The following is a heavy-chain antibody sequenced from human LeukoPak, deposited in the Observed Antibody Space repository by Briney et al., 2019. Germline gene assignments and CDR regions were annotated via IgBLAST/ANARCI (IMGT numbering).Heavy chain of an antibody. J-gene: IGHJ4*02. D-gene: IGHD3-10*01. CDR1: GFTFSNYA. CDR3: ARGRGNIYYFDF. Sequence: GGSLRLSCAASGFTFSNYAMHWVRQAPGKGLEWVALISNDGTYKYYADSVKGRFAISRDNSKNTLYLQMNGLRAEDTAMHYCARGRGNIYYFDFWGQGTLVTVSS. CDR2: ISNDGTYK. V-gene: IGHV3-30*09.